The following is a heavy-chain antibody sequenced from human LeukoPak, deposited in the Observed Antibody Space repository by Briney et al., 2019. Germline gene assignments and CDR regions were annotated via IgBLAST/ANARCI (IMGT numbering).Heavy chain of an antibody. D-gene: IGHD3-22*01. Sequence: SETLSLTCTVSGYSISSGYYWSWIRRPPGKGLEWIGYIYYSGSTNYNPSLKSRVTISVDTSKNQFSLKLSSVTAADTAVYYCARDYYGSVGYYGAGYSYGMDVWGQGTTITVSS. J-gene: IGHJ6*02. CDR3: ARDYYGSVGYYGAGYSYGMDV. CDR2: IYYSGST. V-gene: IGHV4-61*01. CDR1: GYSISSGYY.